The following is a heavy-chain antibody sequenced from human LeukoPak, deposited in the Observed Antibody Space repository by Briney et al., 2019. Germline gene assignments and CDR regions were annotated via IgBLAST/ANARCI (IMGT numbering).Heavy chain of an antibody. CDR1: GGSISSYY. J-gene: IGHJ5*02. CDR3: ARHIVVVPAAIYWFDP. V-gene: IGHV4-4*09. CDR2: IYTSGST. Sequence: PSETLSLTCTVSGGSISSYYWSWIRQPPGKGLEWIEYIYTSGSTNYNPSLKSRVTISVDTSKNQFSLKLSSVTAADTAVYYCARHIVVVPAAIYWFDPWGQGTLVTVSS. D-gene: IGHD2-2*02.